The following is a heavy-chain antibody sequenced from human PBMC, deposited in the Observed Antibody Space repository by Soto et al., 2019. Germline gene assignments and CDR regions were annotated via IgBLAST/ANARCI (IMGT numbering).Heavy chain of an antibody. CDR1: GYTFTSYG. V-gene: IGHV5-51*01. CDR2: IYPGVSDT. J-gene: IGHJ5*02. D-gene: IGHD3-3*02. CDR3: ARHNIFYWFDP. Sequence: KVSCKASGYTFTSYGISWVRQAPGQGLEWMGIIYPGVSDTRYSPSFQGQVTISADKSISTAYLQWSSLKASDTAMYYCARHNIFYWFDPWGQGTLVTVSS.